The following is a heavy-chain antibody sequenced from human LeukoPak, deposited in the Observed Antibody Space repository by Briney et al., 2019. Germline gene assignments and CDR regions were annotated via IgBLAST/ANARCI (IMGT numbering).Heavy chain of an antibody. CDR2: IYSGGGT. Sequence: PGGSLRLSCAASGFTVSGNYMSWVRQAPGRGLQWVSVIYSGGGTYYADSVKGRFTISRDNSKNTLYLQMNGLRAEDTAVYYCARDLAGIAAALDYWGQGTLVTVSS. CDR3: ARDLAGIAAALDY. V-gene: IGHV3-53*01. J-gene: IGHJ4*02. D-gene: IGHD6-13*01. CDR1: GFTVSGNY.